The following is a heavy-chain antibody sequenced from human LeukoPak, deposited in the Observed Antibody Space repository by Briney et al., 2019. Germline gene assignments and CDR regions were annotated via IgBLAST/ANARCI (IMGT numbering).Heavy chain of an antibody. V-gene: IGHV3-7*01. D-gene: IGHD3-22*01. CDR3: ARDVYSSGYYGQN. CDR2: IKEDGSEE. CDR1: GFTFSSYW. Sequence: GGSLRLSCTASGFTFSSYWMYWVRQAPGQGLEWVANIKEDGSEEYYVESVKGRFSVSRDNAKNSLYLQMNSLRAEDTAVYYCARDVYSSGYYGQNWGQGILVTVSS. J-gene: IGHJ4*02.